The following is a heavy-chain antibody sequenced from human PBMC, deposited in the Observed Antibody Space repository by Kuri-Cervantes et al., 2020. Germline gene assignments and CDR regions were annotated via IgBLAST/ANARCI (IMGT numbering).Heavy chain of an antibody. D-gene: IGHD3-10*01. CDR2: ISSSSSYI. V-gene: IGHV3-21*04. J-gene: IGHJ5*02. Sequence: GESLKISCAAPGFTFSSYSMNWVRQAPGKGLEWVSSISSSSSYIYYADSVKGRFTISRDNAKNSLYLQMNSLRAEDTAVYYCAKDLQRMGRGWFDPWGQATLATVSS. CDR3: AKDLQRMGRGWFDP. CDR1: GFTFSSYS.